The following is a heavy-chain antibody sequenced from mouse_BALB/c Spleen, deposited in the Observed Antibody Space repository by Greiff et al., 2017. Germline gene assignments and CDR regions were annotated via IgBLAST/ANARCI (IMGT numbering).Heavy chain of an antibody. CDR2: ISSGSSTI. CDR1: GFTFSSFG. Sequence: EVQLVESGGGLVQPGGSRKLSCAASGFTFSSFGMHWVRQAPEKGLEWVAYISSGSSTIYYADTVKGRFTISSDNPKNTLFLQMTSLRSEDTAMYYCARDGYYSWFAYWGQGTLVTVSA. D-gene: IGHD2-3*01. J-gene: IGHJ3*01. V-gene: IGHV5-17*02. CDR3: ARDGYYSWFAY.